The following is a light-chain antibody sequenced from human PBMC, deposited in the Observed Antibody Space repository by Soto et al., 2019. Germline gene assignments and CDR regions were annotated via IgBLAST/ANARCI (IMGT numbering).Light chain of an antibody. V-gene: IGKV4-1*01. CDR2: WAS. Sequence: IVMTQSPDSLAVSLGERDTINCKSSQSVLYSSNNKNYLAWYQQKPGQPPKLLIFWASSRKSGVPDRFSGSGSGTDFTLTISSLQAEDVAVYYCQQYYSTPRTFGQGTKVEIK. J-gene: IGKJ1*01. CDR1: QSVLYSSNNKNY. CDR3: QQYYSTPRT.